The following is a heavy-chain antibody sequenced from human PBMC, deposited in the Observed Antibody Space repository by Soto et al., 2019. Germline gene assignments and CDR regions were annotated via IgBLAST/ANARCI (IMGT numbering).Heavy chain of an antibody. J-gene: IGHJ4*02. CDR2: SLDSDAVR. CDR1: GFTFDSYG. D-gene: IGHD3-10*02. Sequence: GGSLRLSCAASGFTFDSYGMSWVRQAPGKGPEWVSGSLDSDAVRFYPDSVKGRPTISRDHTKKTFNLQINSLRAEHTAVYYCAKDFRANRQQPYVVWGQGTRVTVSA. CDR3: AKDFRANRQQPYVV. V-gene: IGHV3-23*01.